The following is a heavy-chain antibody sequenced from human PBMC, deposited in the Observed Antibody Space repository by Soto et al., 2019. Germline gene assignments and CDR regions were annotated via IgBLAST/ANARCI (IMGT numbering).Heavy chain of an antibody. CDR2: VYYSGST. CDR1: GGSISTFY. D-gene: IGHD3-16*01. Sequence: QVQLQESGPGLVKPSETLSLTCTVSGGSISTFYWSWIRQPPGKGLEWIAYVYYSGSTNYNPSLKSRVSVSVDTSKNHFSLKLSSVTAADTAGYYCARDGGSGHFDYWGMGTLVTVSS. J-gene: IGHJ4*02. CDR3: ARDGGSGHFDY. V-gene: IGHV4-59*01.